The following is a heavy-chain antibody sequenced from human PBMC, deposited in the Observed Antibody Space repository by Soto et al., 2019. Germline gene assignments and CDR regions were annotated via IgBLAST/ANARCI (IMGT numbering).Heavy chain of an antibody. D-gene: IGHD3-16*02. CDR2: IYHSGST. J-gene: IGHJ6*02. Sequence: NPSETLSLTCAVSGGSISSSNWWSWVRQPPGKGLEWIGEIYHSGSTNYNPSLKSRVTISVDKSKNQFSLKLSSVTAADTAVYYCARDQGIMRLRLGELSSGMDVWGQGTTVTVSS. CDR1: GGSISSSNW. V-gene: IGHV4-4*02. CDR3: ARDQGIMRLRLGELSSGMDV.